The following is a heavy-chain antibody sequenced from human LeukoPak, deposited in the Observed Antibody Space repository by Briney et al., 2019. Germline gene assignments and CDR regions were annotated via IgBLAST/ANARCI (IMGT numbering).Heavy chain of an antibody. CDR3: AKDTVAVAALFDP. D-gene: IGHD6-19*01. CDR1: GFTFSSYA. CDR2: ISGSGSST. Sequence: SGGSLRLSCAASGFTFSSYAMRWVRQAPGKGLEWLSSISGSGSSTYYADSVKGRFTISRDNSKNTLYLQMNSPRAEDTAVYYCAKDTVAVAALFDPWGQGTLVTASS. V-gene: IGHV3-23*01. J-gene: IGHJ5*02.